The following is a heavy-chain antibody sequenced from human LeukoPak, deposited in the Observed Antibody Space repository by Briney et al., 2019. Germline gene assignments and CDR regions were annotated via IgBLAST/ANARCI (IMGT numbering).Heavy chain of an antibody. V-gene: IGHV4-4*07. Sequence: SETLSLTCSVSGDSFINYYWSWIRQPAGKGLEWIGRIYTSGGVNYNPSLKSRVTMSVDTSRAQFSLKLTSVTAADTAVYYCARGRYCSSTSCLGAFDIWGQGTMVTVSP. D-gene: IGHD2-2*01. CDR1: GDSFINYY. CDR3: ARGRYCSSTSCLGAFDI. J-gene: IGHJ3*02. CDR2: IYTSGGV.